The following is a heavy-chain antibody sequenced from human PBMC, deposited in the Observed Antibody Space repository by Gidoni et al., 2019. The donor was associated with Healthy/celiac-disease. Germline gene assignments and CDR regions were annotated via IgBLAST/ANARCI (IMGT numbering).Heavy chain of an antibody. CDR2: IYYSGST. CDR3: ARGDLSSSWYGSYFDY. D-gene: IGHD6-13*01. V-gene: IGHV4-39*07. Sequence: QLQLQESGPGLVKPSETLSLTCTVSGGSLSSSSYYWGWIRQPPGKGLEWIGSIYYSGSTYYNPSLKSRVTISVDTSKNQFSLKLSSVTAADTAVYYCARGDLSSSWYGSYFDYWGQGTLVTVSS. CDR1: GGSLSSSSYY. J-gene: IGHJ4*02.